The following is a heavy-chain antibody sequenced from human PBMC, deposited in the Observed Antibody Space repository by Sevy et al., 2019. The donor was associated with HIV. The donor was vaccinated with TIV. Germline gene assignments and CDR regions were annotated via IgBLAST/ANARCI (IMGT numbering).Heavy chain of an antibody. CDR2: ISSNGSTI. D-gene: IGHD3-3*01. J-gene: IGHJ6*02. Sequence: GGSLRLSCAASGFTFSDYYMSWIRQAPGKGLEWVSYISSNGSTIYYADSVKGRFTISRDNAKNSLYLQMNSLRAEDTAVYYCARDKIFGVVYYGMDVWGQGTTVTVSS. V-gene: IGHV3-11*01. CDR3: ARDKIFGVVYYGMDV. CDR1: GFTFSDYY.